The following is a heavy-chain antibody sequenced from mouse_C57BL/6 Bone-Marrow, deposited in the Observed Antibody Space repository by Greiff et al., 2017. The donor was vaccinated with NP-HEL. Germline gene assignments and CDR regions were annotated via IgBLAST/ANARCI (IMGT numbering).Heavy chain of an antibody. J-gene: IGHJ2*01. CDR3: TRMYYYGSVDY. CDR1: GYTFTDYE. D-gene: IGHD1-1*01. Sequence: VQLQQSGAELVRPGASVTLSCKASGYTFTDYEMHWVKQTPVHGLEWIGAIDPETGGTAYNQKFKGKAILTADKSSSTAYMELRSLTSEDSAVYYCTRMYYYGSVDYWGQGTTLTVSS. V-gene: IGHV1-15*01. CDR2: IDPETGGT.